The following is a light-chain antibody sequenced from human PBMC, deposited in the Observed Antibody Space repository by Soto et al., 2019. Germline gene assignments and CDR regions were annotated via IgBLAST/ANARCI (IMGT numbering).Light chain of an antibody. CDR2: DAS. J-gene: IGKJ1*01. CDR1: QSVRSNY. V-gene: IGKV3-20*01. CDR3: QQYGSSPGT. Sequence: EIVLTQSPGTLSLSPGEGATLSCRASQSVRSNYLAWYQQKPGQTPRLLIYDASRRASGIPDRFSGSGSGTDFTLTISRLEPEDFAVYYCQQYGSSPGTFGQGTKVEIK.